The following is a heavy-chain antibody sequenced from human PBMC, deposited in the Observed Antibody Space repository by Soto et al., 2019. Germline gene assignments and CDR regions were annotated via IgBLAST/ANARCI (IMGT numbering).Heavy chain of an antibody. V-gene: IGHV3-21*06. CDR1: GFTFSDYA. Sequence: GGSLRLSCEASGFTFSDYAMGWVRQAPGKGLEWVSCISRSSSDIYYADSLKGRFTISRDNAKNSLYMQMDSLRAEDTAVYYCATDYSSTGYGLVYWGQGALVTVSS. CDR3: ATDYSSTGYGLVY. CDR2: ISRSSSDI. D-gene: IGHD2-2*01. J-gene: IGHJ4*02.